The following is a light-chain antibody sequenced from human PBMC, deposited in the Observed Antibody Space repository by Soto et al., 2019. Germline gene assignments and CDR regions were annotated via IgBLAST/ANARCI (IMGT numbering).Light chain of an antibody. CDR3: SSYTSSSNYV. Sequence: QSALTQPASVSGSPGQSITISCAGTSSDVGGYKYVSWYQQNPGKAPKLIIYEVSSRPSGVSNRFSGSKSGNTASLTISGLQAEDEADYFCSSYTSSSNYVFGTWTKVTVL. V-gene: IGLV2-14*01. CDR1: SSDVGGYKY. J-gene: IGLJ1*01. CDR2: EVS.